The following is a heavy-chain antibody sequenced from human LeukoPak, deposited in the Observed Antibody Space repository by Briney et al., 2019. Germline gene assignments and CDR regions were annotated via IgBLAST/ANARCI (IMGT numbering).Heavy chain of an antibody. D-gene: IGHD6-19*01. Sequence: SVKVSCKASGGTFSNYAISWVRQAPGQGLEWMGGIIPIFGTANYAQKFQGRVTITADESTSTAYMELSSLRSEDTAVYYCARMLLYSSGWYPLWGQGTLVTVSS. V-gene: IGHV1-69*01. CDR3: ARMLLYSSGWYPL. J-gene: IGHJ4*02. CDR2: IIPIFGTA. CDR1: GGTFSNYA.